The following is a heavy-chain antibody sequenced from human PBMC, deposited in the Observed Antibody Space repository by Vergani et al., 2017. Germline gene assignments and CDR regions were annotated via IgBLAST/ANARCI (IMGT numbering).Heavy chain of an antibody. CDR3: AGGTGSHDYIWGSYRSFDFDY. V-gene: IGHV4-61*01. D-gene: IGHD3-16*02. CDR1: GGSISSGSYY. Sequence: QVQLQQGGAGLLKPSETLSLTCTVSGGSISSGSYYWSWIRQPPGKGLEWIGYIYYSGSTNYNPSLKSRVTISVDTSKNQFSLKLSSVTAADTAVYYCAGGTGSHDYIWGSYRSFDFDYWGQGTLVTVSS. J-gene: IGHJ4*02. CDR2: IYYSGST.